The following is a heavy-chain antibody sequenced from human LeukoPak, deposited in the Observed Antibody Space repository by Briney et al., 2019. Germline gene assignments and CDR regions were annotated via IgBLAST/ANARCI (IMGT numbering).Heavy chain of an antibody. CDR2: IYYTGST. V-gene: IGHV4-61*01. J-gene: IGHJ4*02. Sequence: SETLSLTCTVSGGSVSSDSYYWSWIRQPPGKGLEWIGYIYYTGSTNYNPSLKSRVTISVDMSKNQFSLKLTSVTAADTAVYYCAGRDDYVWGSYRPFDYWGQGTLVTVSS. CDR3: AGRDDYVWGSYRPFDY. D-gene: IGHD3-16*02. CDR1: GGSVSSDSYY.